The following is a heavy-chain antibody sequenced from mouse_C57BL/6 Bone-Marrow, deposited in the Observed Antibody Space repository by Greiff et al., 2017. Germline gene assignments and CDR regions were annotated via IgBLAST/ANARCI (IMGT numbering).Heavy chain of an antibody. Sequence: QVQLQQPGAELVMPGASVKLSCKASGYTFTSYWMHWVKQRPGQGLEWIGEIDPSDSYTNYNQKFKGKSTLTVDKSSSTAYMQLSGLTAEDSAVNGCARETYFDDWGQGTTLTVSS. V-gene: IGHV1-69*01. J-gene: IGHJ2*01. CDR1: GYTFTSYW. CDR3: ARETYFDD. CDR2: IDPSDSYT.